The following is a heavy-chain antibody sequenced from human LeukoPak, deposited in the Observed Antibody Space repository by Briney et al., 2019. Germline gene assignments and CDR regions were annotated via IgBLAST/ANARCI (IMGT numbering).Heavy chain of an antibody. J-gene: IGHJ3*02. CDR3: ARDAYASLWYRELLTPVTPQLSHDAFDI. V-gene: IGHV3-21*01. D-gene: IGHD1-26*01. Sequence: GGSLRLSCAASGFIFSSFSVNWVRQAPGKGLEWVSSISTSGGLSSIYYADSVKGRFTISRDNAKNSLYLQMNSLRAEDTAVYYCARDAYASLWYRELLTPVTPQLSHDAFDIWGQGTMVTVSS. CDR1: GFIFSSFS. CDR2: ISTSGGLSSI.